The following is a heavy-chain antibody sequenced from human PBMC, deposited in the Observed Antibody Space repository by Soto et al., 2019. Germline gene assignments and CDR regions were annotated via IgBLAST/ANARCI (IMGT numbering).Heavy chain of an antibody. Sequence: QVQLVESGGGLVKPGGSLRLSCAASGFTFSDYYMSWIRQAPGKGLEWVSYISSSSSYTNYADSVKGRFTISSDNAKNSLYLQMNSLRAEDTAVYYCARFPIAAAEVDYWGQGTLVTVSS. CDR3: ARFPIAAAEVDY. V-gene: IGHV3-11*05. D-gene: IGHD6-13*01. CDR1: GFTFSDYY. CDR2: ISSSSSYT. J-gene: IGHJ4*02.